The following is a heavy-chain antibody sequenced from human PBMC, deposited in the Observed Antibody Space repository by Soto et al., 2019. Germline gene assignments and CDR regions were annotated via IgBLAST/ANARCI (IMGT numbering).Heavy chain of an antibody. V-gene: IGHV3-30*03. J-gene: IGHJ4*02. CDR2: ISYDGSNK. Sequence: GGSLRLSCAASGFTFSSYGMHWVRQAPGKGLEWVAVISYDGSNKYYADSVKGRFTISRDNSKNTLYLQMNSLRAEDTAVYYCARGYDYVWGSYRSTCDYWGQGTLVTVSS. D-gene: IGHD3-16*02. CDR3: ARGYDYVWGSYRSTCDY. CDR1: GFTFSSYG.